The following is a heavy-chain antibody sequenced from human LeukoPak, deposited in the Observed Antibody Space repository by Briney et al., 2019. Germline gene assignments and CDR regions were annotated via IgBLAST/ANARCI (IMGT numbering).Heavy chain of an antibody. Sequence: GESLKISCKVSGYTFTTYWIGWVRQMPGKGLEWMGIIYPADSDTRYSPSFQGQVTISVDKSISTAYLQWSSLKASDTAIYYCAGRGTGTTLAFDYWGQGTLVAVSS. CDR2: IYPADSDT. D-gene: IGHD1-1*01. J-gene: IGHJ4*02. CDR3: AGRGTGTTLAFDY. V-gene: IGHV5-51*01. CDR1: GYTFTTYW.